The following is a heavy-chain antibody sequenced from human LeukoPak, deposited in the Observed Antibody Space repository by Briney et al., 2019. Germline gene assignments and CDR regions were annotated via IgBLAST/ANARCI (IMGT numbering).Heavy chain of an antibody. CDR1: GFAFSSYW. Sequence: PGGSLRLSCAASGFAFSSYWMSWVRRAPGKGLEWVANIRPDGSEKDYVDSVKGRFTISRDNAKNSLYLQMNSLRAEDTALYYCASIGGWFGNDYWGQGTLVTVSS. CDR2: IRPDGSEK. D-gene: IGHD3-10*01. V-gene: IGHV3-7*05. CDR3: ASIGGWFGNDY. J-gene: IGHJ4*02.